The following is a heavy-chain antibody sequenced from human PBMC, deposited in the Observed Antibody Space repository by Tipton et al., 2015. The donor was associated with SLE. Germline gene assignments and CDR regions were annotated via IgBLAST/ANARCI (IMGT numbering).Heavy chain of an antibody. Sequence: TLSLTCTVSGVSMSSHYWSWIRQPPGKGLEWIGYIYYSGSTNYNPSLKSRVTISVDTSKNQFSLKLSSVTAADTAVYYCARAPGVRVFDYWGQGTLVTVSS. CDR1: GVSMSSHY. J-gene: IGHJ4*02. V-gene: IGHV4-59*11. CDR2: IYYSGST. D-gene: IGHD3-10*01. CDR3: ARAPGVRVFDY.